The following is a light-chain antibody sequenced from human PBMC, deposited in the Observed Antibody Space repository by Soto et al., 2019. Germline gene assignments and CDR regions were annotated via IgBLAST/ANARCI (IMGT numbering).Light chain of an antibody. J-gene: IGKJ3*01. CDR2: DAS. CDR3: QQRGNWPPT. CDR1: QSVATY. Sequence: EVVLTQSPVTLSLSPGERATLSCRASQSVATYLAWYQQKPGQAPRLLIYDASNRATDIPARFSGSGSGTDFTLTISSLEPEDFAVYSCQQRGNWPPTFGPGTKVDIK. V-gene: IGKV3-11*01.